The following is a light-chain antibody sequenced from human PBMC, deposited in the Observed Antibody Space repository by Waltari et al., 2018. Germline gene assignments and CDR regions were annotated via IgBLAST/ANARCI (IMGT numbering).Light chain of an antibody. J-gene: IGKJ5*01. CDR1: RDISSS. Sequence: DVQMTQSPSSLSASVGDRVTITCRTSRDISSSLAWSKQKPGKAPNLLVFAATRLESGVPASFSGSGTWTSYTLTINGLQSEDTATYYCQQYHITCITFGQGTRLEIK. V-gene: IGKV1-NL1*01. CDR2: AAT. CDR3: QQYHITCIT.